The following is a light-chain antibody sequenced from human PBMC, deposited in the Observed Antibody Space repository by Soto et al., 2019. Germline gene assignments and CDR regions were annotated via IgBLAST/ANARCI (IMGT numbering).Light chain of an antibody. V-gene: IGKV1-27*01. Sequence: IQMTQAPSSLSASVGDRVTITCRASQGISNYLSWYQQKPGKVPKLLIYAASTLQSGVPSRFSGSGSGTDFTLTISSLQPEEVATYYCQKYNCAPRTFGQGTKVEIK. CDR2: AAS. CDR1: QGISNY. CDR3: QKYNCAPRT. J-gene: IGKJ1*01.